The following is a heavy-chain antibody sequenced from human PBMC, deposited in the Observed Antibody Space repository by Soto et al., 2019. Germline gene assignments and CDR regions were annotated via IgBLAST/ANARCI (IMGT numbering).Heavy chain of an antibody. D-gene: IGHD3-9*01. CDR3: AKDTGRYFDWLNYFDY. CDR2: ISGSGGST. V-gene: IGHV3-23*01. CDR1: GFTFSSYA. Sequence: EVQLLESGGGLVQPGGSLRLSCAASGFTFSSYAMSWVRQAPGKGLEWVSAISGSGGSTYYADSVKGRFTISRDNSKNTLYLQMNSLRAEDTAVYCCAKDTGRYFDWLNYFDYWGQGTLVTVSS. J-gene: IGHJ4*02.